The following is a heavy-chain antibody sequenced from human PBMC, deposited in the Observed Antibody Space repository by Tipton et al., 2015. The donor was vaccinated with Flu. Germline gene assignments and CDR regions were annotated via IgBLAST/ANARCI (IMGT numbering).Heavy chain of an antibody. CDR1: GGSIGGNY. J-gene: IGHJ6*03. Sequence: TLSLTCTVSGGSIGGNYWSWIRQPPGKGLEWLGYVFDDGSTSYNPSLKSRVAISVDTSKNQVSLELQSVTAADTAVYYCARDQITFEGGYYYYYMDVWGKGTTVTVSS. CDR2: VFDDGST. V-gene: IGHV4-59*01. CDR3: ARDQITFEGGYYYYYMDV. D-gene: IGHD3-16*01.